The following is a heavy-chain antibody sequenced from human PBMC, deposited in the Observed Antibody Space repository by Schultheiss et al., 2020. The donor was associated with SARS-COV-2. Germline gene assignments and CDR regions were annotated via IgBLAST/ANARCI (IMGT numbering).Heavy chain of an antibody. CDR2: IYTSGST. D-gene: IGHD5-18*01. CDR3: ARDSYGYDY. CDR1: GYSISSGYY. J-gene: IGHJ4*02. V-gene: IGHV4-61*02. Sequence: SQTLSLTCAVSGYSISSGYYWSWIRQPAGKGLEWIGRIYTSGSTNYNPSLESRVTMSVDTSNNQFSLRLSSVTAADTAVYYCARDSYGYDYWGQGTLVTVSS.